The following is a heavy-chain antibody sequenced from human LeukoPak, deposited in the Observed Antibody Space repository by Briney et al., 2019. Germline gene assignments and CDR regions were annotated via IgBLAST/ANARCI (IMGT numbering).Heavy chain of an antibody. CDR2: IYYSGST. J-gene: IGHJ5*02. CDR1: GGSISSGDYY. Sequence: SSETLSLTCTVSGGSISSGDYYWSWIRQPPGKGLEWIGYIYYSGSTYYNPSLKSRFTISVDTSKNQFSLKLSSVTAADTAVYYCARALLSRQQLVPKNWFDPWGQGTLVTVSS. CDR3: ARALLSRQQLVPKNWFDP. V-gene: IGHV4-30-4*08. D-gene: IGHD6-13*01.